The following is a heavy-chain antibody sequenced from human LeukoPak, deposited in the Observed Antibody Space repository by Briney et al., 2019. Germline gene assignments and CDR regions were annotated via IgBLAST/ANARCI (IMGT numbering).Heavy chain of an antibody. Sequence: GGSLRLSCAASGFTFSSYAMSWVRQAPGKGLEWVSAISGSGGSTYYADSVKGRFTISRDNSKNTLYLQMNGLRAEDTAVYYCAKPGITIFGVVNPGMDVWGQGTTVTVSS. J-gene: IGHJ6*02. D-gene: IGHD3-3*01. CDR1: GFTFSSYA. V-gene: IGHV3-23*01. CDR2: ISGSGGST. CDR3: AKPGITIFGVVNPGMDV.